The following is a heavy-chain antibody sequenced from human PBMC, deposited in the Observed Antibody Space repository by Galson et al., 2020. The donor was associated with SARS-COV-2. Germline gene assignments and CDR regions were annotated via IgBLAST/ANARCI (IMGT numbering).Heavy chain of an antibody. D-gene: IGHD1-26*01. J-gene: IGHJ4*02. CDR1: GFTFGFSSHA. CDR2: ISSDGNIK. CDR3: AKVAVGATSYFDY. Sequence: GESLKISCAASGFTFGFSSHAMHWVRQAPGKGLEWVAVISSDGNIKYYGDSVKGRFSISRDNSQDTTFLQMNSLRPEDTAVYYCAKVAVGATSYFDYWGQGTLVTVSS. V-gene: IGHV3-30*18.